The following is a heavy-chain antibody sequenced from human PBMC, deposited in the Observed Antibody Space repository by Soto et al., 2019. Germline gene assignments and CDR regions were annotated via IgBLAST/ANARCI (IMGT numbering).Heavy chain of an antibody. CDR3: ARGTYSSSWYFDY. J-gene: IGHJ4*02. Sequence: PSETLSLTCTVSGGSVSSGVDYWSWIRQHPGKGLEWIGYIHYSGNTYYNPSLKSRVIISVDASKNQFSLELTSMTAADTAVYYCARGTYSSSWYFDYWGQGTLVTVSS. V-gene: IGHV4-31*03. D-gene: IGHD6-13*01. CDR2: IHYSGNT. CDR1: GGSVSSGVDY.